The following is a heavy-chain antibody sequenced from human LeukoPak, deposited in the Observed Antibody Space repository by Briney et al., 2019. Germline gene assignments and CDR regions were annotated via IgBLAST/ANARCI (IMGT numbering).Heavy chain of an antibody. D-gene: IGHD3-22*01. CDR2: ISGSGGST. Sequence: PGGSLRLSCAASGFTFSSYAMSWVRQAPGKGLEWVPAISGSGGSTYYADSEKGRFTISRDNSKNTLYLQMNSLRAEDTAVYYCAKGGVMGYYDSSGYDYWGQGTLVTVSS. CDR1: GFTFSSYA. J-gene: IGHJ4*02. CDR3: AKGGVMGYYDSSGYDY. V-gene: IGHV3-23*01.